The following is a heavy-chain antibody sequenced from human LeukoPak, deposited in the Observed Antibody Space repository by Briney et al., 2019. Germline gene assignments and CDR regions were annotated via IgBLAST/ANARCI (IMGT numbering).Heavy chain of an antibody. Sequence: SETLSLTCAVYGGPFSGYYWSWIRQPPGKGLEWIGEINHSGSTNYNPSLKSRVTISVDTSKNQFSLKLSSVTAADTAVYYCARGHEGVVVAATNWFDPWGQGTLVTVSS. CDR1: GGPFSGYY. V-gene: IGHV4-34*01. J-gene: IGHJ5*02. D-gene: IGHD2-15*01. CDR2: INHSGST. CDR3: ARGHEGVVVAATNWFDP.